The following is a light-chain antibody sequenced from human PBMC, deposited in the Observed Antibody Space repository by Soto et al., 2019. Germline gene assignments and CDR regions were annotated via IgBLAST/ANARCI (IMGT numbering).Light chain of an antibody. J-gene: IGKJ1*01. Sequence: DIQMTQSPSTLSASVGDRVTITCRASQSIRSWLAWCQQKPGKAPRLLIYDASSLERGVPSRFSGSGSGTEFTLTISSLQPDDFATYYCQQYITYRTFGQGTKVDIK. CDR2: DAS. CDR1: QSIRSW. CDR3: QQYITYRT. V-gene: IGKV1-5*01.